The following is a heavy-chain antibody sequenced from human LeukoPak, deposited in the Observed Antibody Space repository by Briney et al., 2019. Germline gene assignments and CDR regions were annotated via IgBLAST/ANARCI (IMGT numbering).Heavy chain of an antibody. CDR2: ISGSGAST. J-gene: IGHJ4*02. D-gene: IGHD1-26*01. CDR3: AKDVGKWESLHFFDY. V-gene: IGHV3-23*01. Sequence: GGSLRLSCAASGFTFSSYWMSWVRQAPGKGLEWISGISGSGASTYYADSVKGRFTISRDDSRNTLYLQMNSLRGDDTAVYYCAKDVGKWESLHFFDYWGQGTLVTVSS. CDR1: GFTFSSYW.